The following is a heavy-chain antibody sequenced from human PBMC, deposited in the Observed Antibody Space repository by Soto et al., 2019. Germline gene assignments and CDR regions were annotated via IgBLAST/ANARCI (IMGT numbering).Heavy chain of an antibody. V-gene: IGHV3-23*01. CDR3: AKVGYGSV. D-gene: IGHD4-17*01. J-gene: IGHJ4*02. CDR2: ISGSGGST. CDR1: GGSISSSN. Sequence: VQLQESGPGLVKPSGTLSLTCAVSGGSISSSNWWSWVRQPPGKGLEWVSAISGSGGSTYYADSVKGRFTISRDNSKNTLYLQMNSLRAEDTAVYYCAKVGYGSVWGQGTLVTVSS.